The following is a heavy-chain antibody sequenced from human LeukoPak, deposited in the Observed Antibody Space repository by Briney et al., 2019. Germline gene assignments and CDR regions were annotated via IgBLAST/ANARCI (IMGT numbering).Heavy chain of an antibody. Sequence: GGSLRLSCAASGFTFSSYDMHWVRQATGKGLEWVSAIGTAGDTYYPGSVKGRFTISRENAKNSLYLQMNSLRAGDTAVYYCARDMTITVTRWGGQGTLVTVSS. CDR3: ARDMTITVTRW. CDR1: GFTFSSYD. D-gene: IGHD4-17*01. V-gene: IGHV3-13*01. J-gene: IGHJ4*02. CDR2: IGTAGDT.